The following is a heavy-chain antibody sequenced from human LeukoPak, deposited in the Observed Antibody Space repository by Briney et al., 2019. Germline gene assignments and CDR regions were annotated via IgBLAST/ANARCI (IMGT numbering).Heavy chain of an antibody. CDR1: GFTVSSTY. V-gene: IGHV3-53*05. CDR3: AIRYCSSTSCPDY. CDR2: FYSGDTT. Sequence: GGSLRLSCAASGFTVSSTYMSWVRQAPGKGLEWVSVFYSGDTTYYADSVKGRFTISRDNSKNMLYLQMNSLRSEDTAVYYCAIRYCSSTSCPDYWGQGTLVTVSS. D-gene: IGHD2-2*01. J-gene: IGHJ4*02.